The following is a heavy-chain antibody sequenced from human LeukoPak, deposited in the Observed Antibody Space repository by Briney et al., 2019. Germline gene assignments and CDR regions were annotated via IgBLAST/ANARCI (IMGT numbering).Heavy chain of an antibody. CDR2: INHSGST. CDR3: ARVGYSSGWYRFDP. Sequence: SETLSLTCAVYGGSFSGYYWSWIRQPPGKGLEWIGEINHSGSTNYNPSLKSRVTISVDTSKNQFSLKLSSVTAADTAVYYRARVGYSSGWYRFDPWGQGTLVTVSS. CDR1: GGSFSGYY. J-gene: IGHJ5*02. V-gene: IGHV4-34*01. D-gene: IGHD6-19*01.